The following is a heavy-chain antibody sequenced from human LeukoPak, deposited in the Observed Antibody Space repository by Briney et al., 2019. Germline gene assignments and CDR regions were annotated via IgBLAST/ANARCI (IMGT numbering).Heavy chain of an antibody. Sequence: GGSLRLSCTVSGFAFSRYWMSWVRQAPGKGLEWVAHIKQDGNEKYYVDSVKGRFTISRDNAKNSLYLQMNSLRAEDSALYYYARDIVVVPGSIWDYWGQGALVTVSS. CDR2: IKQDGNEK. V-gene: IGHV3-7*01. D-gene: IGHD2-2*01. J-gene: IGHJ4*02. CDR1: GFAFSRYW. CDR3: ARDIVVVPGSIWDY.